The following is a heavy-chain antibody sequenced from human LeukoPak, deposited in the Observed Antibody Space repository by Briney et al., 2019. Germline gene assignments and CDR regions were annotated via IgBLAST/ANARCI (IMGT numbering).Heavy chain of an antibody. V-gene: IGHV3-21*01. D-gene: IGHD5-24*01. J-gene: IGHJ4*02. CDR3: ARVPSWTEMVDY. Sequence: GGSLRLSCAASGFTFSSYSMNWVRQAPGKGLEWVSSISSSSSYIYYADSVKGRFTISSDNAKNSLYLQMNSLRAEDTAVYYCARVPSWTEMVDYWGQGTLVTVSS. CDR1: GFTFSSYS. CDR2: ISSSSSYI.